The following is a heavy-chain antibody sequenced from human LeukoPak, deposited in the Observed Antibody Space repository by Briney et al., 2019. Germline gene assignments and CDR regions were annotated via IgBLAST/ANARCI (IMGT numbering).Heavy chain of an antibody. D-gene: IGHD3-10*01. J-gene: IGHJ6*02. V-gene: IGHV1-2*04. CDR1: GYTFTGYY. CDR2: INPNSGGT. Sequence: ASVKVSCKASGYTFTGYYMHWVRQAPGQGLEWMGWINPNSGGTNYAQKFQGWVTMTRDTSISTAYMELSRLRSDDTAVYYCARDLLNYYGSGSYRSYGMDVWGQGTTVTVSS. CDR3: ARDLLNYYGSGSYRSYGMDV.